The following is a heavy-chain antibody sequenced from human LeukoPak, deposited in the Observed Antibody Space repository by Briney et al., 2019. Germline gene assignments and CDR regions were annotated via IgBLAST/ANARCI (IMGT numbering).Heavy chain of an antibody. D-gene: IGHD2-21*01. CDR3: ARGLRTWLDY. CDR2: ISGSGDST. V-gene: IGHV3-23*01. CDR1: GFTFNSYA. J-gene: IGHJ4*02. Sequence: GGSLRLSCAASGFTFNSYAMSWVRQTPGKGLEWVSAISGSGDSTYYADSVKARFTISRDNSKNTLYLQMNSLRAEDTAVYYCARGLRTWLDYWGQGTLVTVSS.